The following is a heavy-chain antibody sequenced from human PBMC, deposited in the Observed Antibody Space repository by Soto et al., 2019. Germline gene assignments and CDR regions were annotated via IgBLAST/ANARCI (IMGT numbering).Heavy chain of an antibody. Sequence: GGSLRLSCAASGFSFSSNWMSWVRQAPGKGPEWVANINQDGSEKYCADSVKGRFTISRDNAKNSLYLQMDSLRVEDTALYYCFNVAFGYWGRGTLVTVSS. J-gene: IGHJ4*02. CDR2: INQDGSEK. V-gene: IGHV3-7*01. CDR1: GFSFSSNW. CDR3: FNVAFGY.